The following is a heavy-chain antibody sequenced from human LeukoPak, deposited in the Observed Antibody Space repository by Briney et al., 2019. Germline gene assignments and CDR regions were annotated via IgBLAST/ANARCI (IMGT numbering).Heavy chain of an antibody. D-gene: IGHD3-3*02. J-gene: IGHJ4*02. CDR1: GFTFISYV. V-gene: IGHV3-23*01. CDR2: ISGSGGSK. Sequence: GGSLRLSCAASGFTFISYVMNWVRQAPGKGLEWVSFISGSGGSKNYADSVKGRLTISRDNSKNTLYLQMNSLRAEDTAVYYCAKHFWSGYCPYFDYWGQGTQVTVSS. CDR3: AKHFWSGYCPYFDY.